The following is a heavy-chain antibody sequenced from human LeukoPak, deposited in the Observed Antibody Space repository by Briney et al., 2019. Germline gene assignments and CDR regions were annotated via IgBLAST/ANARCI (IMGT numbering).Heavy chain of an antibody. Sequence: PSETLSLTCTVSGGSISSYYWSWIRQPPGKGLEWIGYIYYSGSTNYNPSLKSRVTISVDTSKNQFSLKLSSVTAADTAVYYCARVSPYYGDYDNYIDYWGQGTLVTVSS. CDR3: ARVSPYYGDYDNYIDY. D-gene: IGHD4-17*01. J-gene: IGHJ4*02. CDR2: IYYSGST. CDR1: GGSISSYY. V-gene: IGHV4-59*01.